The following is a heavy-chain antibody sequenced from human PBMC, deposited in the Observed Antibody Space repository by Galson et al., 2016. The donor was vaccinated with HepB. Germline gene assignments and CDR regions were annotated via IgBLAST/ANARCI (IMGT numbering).Heavy chain of an antibody. CDR3: ARSPYSSGWYSGWFDA. J-gene: IGHJ5*02. D-gene: IGHD6-19*01. V-gene: IGHV4-34*01. CDR2: TNDGGSV. CDR1: GGSFRSYV. Sequence: ETLSLTCTVNGGSFRSYVWSWIRQAPGKGLAWIGETNDGGSVNYNPSLQNRVLLTIVKSRNHLSLKLSSVTAADAGIYYCARSPYSSGWYSGWFDAWGQGTLVTVSS.